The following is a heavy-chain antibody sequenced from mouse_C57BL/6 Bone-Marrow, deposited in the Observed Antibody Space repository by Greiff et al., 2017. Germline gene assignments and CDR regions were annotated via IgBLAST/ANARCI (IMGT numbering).Heavy chain of an antibody. CDR1: GFNIKNTY. J-gene: IGHJ4*01. D-gene: IGHD1-1*01. V-gene: IGHV14-3*01. Sequence: VHVKQSVAELVRPGASVKLSCTASGFNIKNTYMHWVKQRPEQGLEWIGRIDPANGNTKYAPKFQGKATITADTSSNTAYLQLSSLTSEDTAIYYCAAHTVVVPMDYWGKGTSVTVSS. CDR3: AAHTVVVPMDY. CDR2: IDPANGNT.